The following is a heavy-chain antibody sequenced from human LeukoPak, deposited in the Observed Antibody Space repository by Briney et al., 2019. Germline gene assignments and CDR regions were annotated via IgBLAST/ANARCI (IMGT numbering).Heavy chain of an antibody. CDR3: VRHRSGQAWLDP. V-gene: IGHV4-38-2*01. CDR2: IYHSGSS. Sequence: SGGSLRLSCAVSGFTFRTYWMSWVRQPPGKGLEWIGCIYHSGSSYYNSSLNSRVTISVDTSKNEFSLRLKSVTATDTALYYCVRHRSGQAWLDPWGQGTLVTVSS. D-gene: IGHD1-26*01. CDR1: GFTFRTYW. J-gene: IGHJ5*02.